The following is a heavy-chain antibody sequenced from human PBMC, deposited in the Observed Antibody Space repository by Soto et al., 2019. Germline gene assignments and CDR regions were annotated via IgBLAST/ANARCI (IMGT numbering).Heavy chain of an antibody. CDR3: ARDYYDSSGSLGYYYGMDV. Sequence: ASVRVSCKASAYTFTSYYMHWVRQAPGQGLEWMGIINPSGGSTSYAQKFQGRVTMTRGTSTSTVYMEMSSLRSEDTDVYYCARDYYDSSGSLGYYYGMDVWGQGTTVTVSS. CDR2: INPSGGST. V-gene: IGHV1-46*01. CDR1: AYTFTSYY. D-gene: IGHD3-22*01. J-gene: IGHJ6*02.